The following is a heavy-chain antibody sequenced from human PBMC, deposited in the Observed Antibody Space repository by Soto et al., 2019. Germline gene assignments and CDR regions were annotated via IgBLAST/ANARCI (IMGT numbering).Heavy chain of an antibody. CDR2: IKQEGSDK. CDR1: GFTFSSYG. D-gene: IGHD3-3*01. J-gene: IGHJ3*02. CDR3: ARDPYDFWREDAFDI. Sequence: EVQLVESGGGLVQPGGSLRLSCAASGFTFSSYGMSWVRQAPGKGLEWVANIKQEGSDKYYVESVKGRFTISRDNAKNSLYLQMNSLRAEDTAVYYCARDPYDFWREDAFDIWGQGTMVTVSS. V-gene: IGHV3-7*01.